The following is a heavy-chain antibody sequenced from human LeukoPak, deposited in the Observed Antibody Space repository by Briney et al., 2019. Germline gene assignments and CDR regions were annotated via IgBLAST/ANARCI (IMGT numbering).Heavy chain of an antibody. CDR1: GYTFTGYY. D-gene: IGHD4-11*01. J-gene: IGHJ1*01. Sequence: ASVKVSCKASGYTFTGYYMHWVRQAPGQGLEWMGWINPNSGGTNYAQKFQGRVTMTRDTSISTAYMELSRLRSDDTAVYYCAKYDYSNLDMAEYFQHWGQGTLVTVSS. CDR2: INPNSGGT. V-gene: IGHV1-2*02. CDR3: AKYDYSNLDMAEYFQH.